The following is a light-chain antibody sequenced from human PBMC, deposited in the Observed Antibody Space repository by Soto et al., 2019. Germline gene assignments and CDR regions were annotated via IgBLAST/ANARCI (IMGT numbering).Light chain of an antibody. Sequence: DIQMTQSPSTLSASVGDGVTITCRASETITTSLAWYQQQPGTAPKVLIYDASTLESGVPSRFSGSGSGTDFTLTISSLEPEDFAVYYCQQRSNWPWTFGQGTKVDIK. CDR2: DAS. CDR1: ETITTS. CDR3: QQRSNWPWT. V-gene: IGKV1-5*01. J-gene: IGKJ1*01.